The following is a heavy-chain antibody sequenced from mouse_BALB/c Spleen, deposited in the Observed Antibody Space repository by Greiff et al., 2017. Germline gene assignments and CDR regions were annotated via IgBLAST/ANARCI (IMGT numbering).Heavy chain of an antibody. V-gene: IGHV1-54*03. CDR3: ARFATATDY. J-gene: IGHJ2*01. D-gene: IGHD1-2*01. CDR1: GYAFTNYL. CDR2: INPGSGGT. Sequence: VMLVESGAELVRPGTSVKVSCKASGYAFTNYLIEWVKQRPGQGLEWIGVINPGSGGTNYNEKFKGKATLTADKSSSTAYMQLSSLTSDDSAVYFCARFATATDYWGQGTTLTVSS.